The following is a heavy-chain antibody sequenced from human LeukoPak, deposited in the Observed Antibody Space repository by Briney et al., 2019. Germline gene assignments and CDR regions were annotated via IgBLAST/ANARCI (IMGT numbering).Heavy chain of an antibody. CDR3: ARDVSAVTEEVSDS. V-gene: IGHV1-2*02. CDR2: INPNSGGT. J-gene: IGHJ4*02. D-gene: IGHD6-13*01. CDR1: GYTFTGYY. Sequence: ASVKVSCKASGYTFTGYYIHWVRQAPGQGLEWMGWINPNSGGTNPAQKFQGRVTMTRDTSISTAYMELSGLRSDDTAVYYCARDVSAVTEEVSDSWGQGTLVTVSS.